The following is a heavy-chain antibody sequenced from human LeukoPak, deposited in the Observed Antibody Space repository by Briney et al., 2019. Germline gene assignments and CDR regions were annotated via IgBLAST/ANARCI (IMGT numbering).Heavy chain of an antibody. D-gene: IGHD3-22*01. V-gene: IGHV3-33*05. CDR1: GFTLSTYG. Sequence: GRSLRLSCAASGFTLSTYGMYWVRQAPGKGLEWVAVILNDGSNEYYADSVKGRFTISRDNSRNTLYLQMNSLRDEDTAVYYCARRDSSGYYPYYFDSWGQGTLVTVSS. CDR3: ARRDSSGYYPYYFDS. J-gene: IGHJ4*02. CDR2: ILNDGSNE.